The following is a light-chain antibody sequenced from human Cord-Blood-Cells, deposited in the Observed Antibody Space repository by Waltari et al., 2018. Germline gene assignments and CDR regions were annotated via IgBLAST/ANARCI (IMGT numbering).Light chain of an antibody. CDR2: EVS. CDR1: SSAVGGYYY. Sequence: QSALTQPPSASGSPGQSVTISCTGTSSAVGGYYYVTWYQQHPGKAPNLMIYEVSKRPSGVPDRFSGSKSGNTASLTVAGLQAEDEADYYCSSYAGSNNLVFCGGTKLTVL. CDR3: SSYAGSNNLV. J-gene: IGLJ2*01. V-gene: IGLV2-8*01.